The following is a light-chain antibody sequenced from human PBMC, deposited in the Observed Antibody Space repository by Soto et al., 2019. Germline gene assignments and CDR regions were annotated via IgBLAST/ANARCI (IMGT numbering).Light chain of an antibody. CDR2: LNSDGSH. CDR3: QTWGTGFRV. J-gene: IGLJ2*01. Sequence: QPVLTQSPSASASLGASVKLTCTLSSGRSSYAIAWHQQQPEKGPRYLMKLNSDGSHSKGDGIPDRFSGSSSGAERYLTISSLQSEDEADYYCQTWGTGFRVFGGGTKVTVL. V-gene: IGLV4-69*01. CDR1: SGRSSYA.